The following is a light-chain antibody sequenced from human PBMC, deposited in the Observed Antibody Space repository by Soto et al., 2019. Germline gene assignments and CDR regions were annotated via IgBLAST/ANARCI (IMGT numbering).Light chain of an antibody. CDR2: EVS. CDR3: SSYAGSIYV. V-gene: IGLV2-8*01. CDR1: SSDVGGYNY. J-gene: IGLJ1*01. Sequence: QSVLTQPPSASGSPGPSVTISCTGTSSDVGGYNYVSWYQQHPGKAPKLMIYEVSKRPSGVPDRFSGSKSGNTASLTVSGLQAEDEADYYCSSYAGSIYVFGTGTKVTVL.